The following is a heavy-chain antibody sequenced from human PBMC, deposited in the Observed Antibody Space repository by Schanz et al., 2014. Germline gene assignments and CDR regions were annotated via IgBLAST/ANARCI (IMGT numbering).Heavy chain of an antibody. CDR2: ISSSSGTI. CDR3: ASVIMVAGNHRDGRDV. CDR1: GFTFSNYG. J-gene: IGHJ6*02. Sequence: EMQLLESGGGLAQPGGSLRLSCEASGFTFSNYGMNWVRQAPEKGLEWVSYISSSSGTIYYADSVKGRFTISRDNARSSLYLQMSSLRDGDTAVYYCASVIMVAGNHRDGRDVWGQGTTVIVSS. V-gene: IGHV3-48*02. D-gene: IGHD6-19*01.